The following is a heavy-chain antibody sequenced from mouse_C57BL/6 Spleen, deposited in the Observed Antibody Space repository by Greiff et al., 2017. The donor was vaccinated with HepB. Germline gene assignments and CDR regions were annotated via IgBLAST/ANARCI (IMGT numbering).Heavy chain of an antibody. Sequence: VQLQESGPELVKPGASVKLSCKASGYTFTSYDINWVKQRPGQGLEWIGWIYPRAGSTKYNEKFKGKATLTVDTSSSTAYMALHSLTSEDSAVSFCARSHYYGSPGRFDYGGQGTTLTVSS. CDR2: IYPRAGST. V-gene: IGHV1-85*01. J-gene: IGHJ2*01. CDR1: GYTFTSYD. D-gene: IGHD1-1*01. CDR3: ARSHYYGSPGRFDY.